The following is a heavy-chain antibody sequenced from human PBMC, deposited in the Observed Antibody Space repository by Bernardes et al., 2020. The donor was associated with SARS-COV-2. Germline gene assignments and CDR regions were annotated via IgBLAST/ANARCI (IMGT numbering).Heavy chain of an antibody. CDR2: ISGYNGNT. CDR1: GYTFTTYG. J-gene: IGHJ5*01. CDR3: ARDPRYCSGGSCYSHNNWFDS. V-gene: IGHV1-18*01. D-gene: IGHD2-15*01. Sequence: ASVKVSCKASGYTFTTYGISWVRQAPGQGLEWMGWISGYNGNTNYAQKLQGRVTMTTDTSTSTAYMELRSLRSDDTAVYYCARDPRYCSGGSCYSHNNWFDSWGQGTPATVSS.